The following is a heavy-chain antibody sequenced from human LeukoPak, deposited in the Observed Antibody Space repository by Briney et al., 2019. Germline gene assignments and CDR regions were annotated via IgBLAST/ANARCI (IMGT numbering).Heavy chain of an antibody. J-gene: IGHJ5*02. Sequence: GGSLRLSCVASGFTFNRFAMHWVRQTPGKGLEWVAFIRYDGSHEYYIDSVEGRFTISRDNFKRTVSLEMNSLRVEDTAVYYCAKDAQRGFDYSNPLEHWGQGSLVIVSS. CDR3: AKDAQRGFDYSNPLEH. CDR2: IRYDGSHE. D-gene: IGHD4-11*01. V-gene: IGHV3-30*02. CDR1: GFTFNRFA.